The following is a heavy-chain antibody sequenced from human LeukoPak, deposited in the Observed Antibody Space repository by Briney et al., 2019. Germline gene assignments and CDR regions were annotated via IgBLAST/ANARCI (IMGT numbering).Heavy chain of an antibody. CDR1: GFTFRTYW. D-gene: IGHD6-6*01. CDR3: ARLIGDRTIYDY. Sequence: GGSLRLSCAASGFTFRTYWMSWVRQAPGKGLEWVASINQGGSETYYVESVKGRFTISRDNAMNSFFLQMNSLRAEDTAVYYCARLIGDRTIYDYWGQGALVTVSS. CDR2: INQGGSET. J-gene: IGHJ4*02. V-gene: IGHV3-7*01.